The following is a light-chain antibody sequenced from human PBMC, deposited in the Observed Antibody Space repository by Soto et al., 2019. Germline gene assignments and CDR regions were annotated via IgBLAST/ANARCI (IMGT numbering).Light chain of an antibody. V-gene: IGKV1-27*01. CDR2: AAS. J-gene: IGKJ3*01. CDR3: QKYSSVPV. Sequence: DIQMTQSPTSLSASVGDRVTITCRASQGIRNFVAGYQQKPGNAPKLLISAASTLQSGVPSRFSGSGSGTDFTLTINSLQPEDVSTSSFQKYSSVPVFGPGTKVEIK. CDR1: QGIRNF.